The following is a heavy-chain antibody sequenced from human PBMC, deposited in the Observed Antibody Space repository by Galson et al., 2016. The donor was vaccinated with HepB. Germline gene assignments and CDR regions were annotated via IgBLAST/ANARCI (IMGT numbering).Heavy chain of an antibody. CDR1: GFTFSNYG. V-gene: IGHV3-30*18. CDR3: ANDWYGYMAY. J-gene: IGHJ4*02. D-gene: IGHD6-13*01. CDR2: ISYDGSNK. Sequence: SLRLSCAASGFTFSNYGMHWVRQAPGKGLEWVAVISYDGSNKEYADSVKGRFTISRDNAKKSLYLQMNSLRDEDTAVYYCANDWYGYMAYWGQGTLVTVSS.